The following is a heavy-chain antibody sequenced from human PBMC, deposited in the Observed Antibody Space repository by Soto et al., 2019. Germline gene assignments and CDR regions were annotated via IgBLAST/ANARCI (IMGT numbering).Heavy chain of an antibody. J-gene: IGHJ4*02. CDR3: ARVGGTVTSDY. CDR1: GFAFSAYG. D-gene: IGHD4-17*01. CDR2: IYSDGSNK. V-gene: IGHV3-33*01. Sequence: QVQLVESGGAVVQPGRSLRLSCAASGFAFSAYGMHWVRQAPGKGLEWVAMIYSDGSNKYYADSVKGRFTISRDNSKNPLYMQMSSLRAEDTALYYCARVGGTVTSDYWGQGTLVTVSS.